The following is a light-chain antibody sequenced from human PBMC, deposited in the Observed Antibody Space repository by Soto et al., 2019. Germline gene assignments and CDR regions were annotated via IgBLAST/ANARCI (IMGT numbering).Light chain of an antibody. J-gene: IGLJ1*01. CDR1: SSDVGRYNY. Sequence: QSVLTQPASVSGSPGQSIIISCTGTSSDVGRYNYVSWYQQHPGKAPTLMIFEVNNRPSGVSNRFSGSKSGNTASLTISGLQADDEADYYCSSYTSGSTYVFGTGTKLTVL. CDR2: EVN. V-gene: IGLV2-14*01. CDR3: SSYTSGSTYV.